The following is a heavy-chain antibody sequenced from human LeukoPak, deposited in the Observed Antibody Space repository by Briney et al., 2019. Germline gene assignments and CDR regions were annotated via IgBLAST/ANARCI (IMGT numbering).Heavy chain of an antibody. J-gene: IGHJ4*02. Sequence: GGSLRLSCAASGFTFSSYAMSWVRQAPGKGLEWVSGISGSGGSTYYVDSVKGRFTISRDNSKNTLYLQMNSLRAEDTAVYYCAKQGQSSRWYDFDYWGQGTLVTVSS. CDR1: GFTFSSYA. V-gene: IGHV3-23*01. CDR2: ISGSGGST. D-gene: IGHD6-13*01. CDR3: AKQGQSSRWYDFDY.